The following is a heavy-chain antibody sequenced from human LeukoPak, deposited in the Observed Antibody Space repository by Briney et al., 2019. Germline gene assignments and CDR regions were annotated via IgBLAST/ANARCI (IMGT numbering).Heavy chain of an antibody. CDR2: IYPGDSDT. V-gene: IGHV5-51*01. D-gene: IGHD6-13*01. J-gene: IGHJ4*02. CDR3: ARRRGQQLVYGVFDY. Sequence: GESLKISCKGSGYSFTSYWIGWVRQMPGKGLEWMGIIYPGDSDTRYSPPFQGQVTISADKSISTAYLQWSSLKASDTAMYYCARRRGQQLVYGVFDYWGQGTLVTVSS. CDR1: GYSFTSYW.